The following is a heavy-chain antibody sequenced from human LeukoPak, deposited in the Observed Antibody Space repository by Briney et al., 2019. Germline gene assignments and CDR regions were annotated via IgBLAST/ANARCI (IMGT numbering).Heavy chain of an antibody. CDR1: GFTFSSYA. D-gene: IGHD2-15*01. Sequence: GGSLRLSCAASGFTFSSYAMSWVRQAPGKGLEWVSAISGSGGSTYYADSAKGRFTISRDNSKNTLYLQMNSLRAEDTAVYYCAKDRGYYVDTGTINFWGQGTLVTVSS. V-gene: IGHV3-23*01. CDR2: ISGSGGST. J-gene: IGHJ4*02. CDR3: AKDRGYYVDTGTINF.